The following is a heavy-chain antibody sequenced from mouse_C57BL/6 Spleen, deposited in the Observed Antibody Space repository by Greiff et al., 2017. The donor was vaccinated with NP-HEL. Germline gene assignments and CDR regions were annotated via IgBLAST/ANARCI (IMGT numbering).Heavy chain of an antibody. CDR3: AGNYYGSSYGHFDV. CDR2: IWTGGGT. J-gene: IGHJ1*03. CDR1: GFSLTSYA. V-gene: IGHV2-9-1*01. Sequence: QVQLKESGPGLVAPSQSLSITCTVSGFSLTSYAISWVRQPPGKGLEWLGVIWTGGGTNYNSALKSRLSISKDNSKSQVFLKMNSLQTDDTARYYCAGNYYGSSYGHFDVWGTGTTVTVSS. D-gene: IGHD1-1*01.